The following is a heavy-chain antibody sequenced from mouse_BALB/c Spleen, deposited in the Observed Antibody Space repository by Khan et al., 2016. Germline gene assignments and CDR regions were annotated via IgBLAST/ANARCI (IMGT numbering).Heavy chain of an antibody. J-gene: IGHJ2*01. V-gene: IGHV5-6-3*01. CDR3: ARGGYGYHYFDY. Sequence: EVELVESGGGLVQPGGSLKLSCAASAFTFSSYGMSWVRQTPDKRLELVATINSNGGSTYYPDSVKGRFTISRDNAKNTLYLQMSSLKSEDTAMYYCARGGYGYHYFDYWGQGTTLTVSS. CDR1: AFTFSSYG. CDR2: INSNGGST. D-gene: IGHD1-2*01.